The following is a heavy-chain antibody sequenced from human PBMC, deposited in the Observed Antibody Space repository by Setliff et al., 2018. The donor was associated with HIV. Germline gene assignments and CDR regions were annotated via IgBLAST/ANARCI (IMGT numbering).Heavy chain of an antibody. V-gene: IGHV5-51*01. CDR2: IYPGDSDT. Sequence: GESLKISCKTSGYSFANYWIGWVRQMPGKGLEWMGVIYPGDSDTRYSPSFQGQVTISVDKSITTAYLQWYSLKASDTAMYYCTRRRRAPGIEDLEAYWGQGTLVTVSS. D-gene: IGHD1-26*01. CDR3: TRRRRAPGIEDLEAY. CDR1: GYSFANYW. J-gene: IGHJ4*02.